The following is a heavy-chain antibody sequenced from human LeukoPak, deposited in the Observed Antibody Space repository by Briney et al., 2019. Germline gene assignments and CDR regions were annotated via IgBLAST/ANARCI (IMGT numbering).Heavy chain of an antibody. CDR2: IYYSGST. Sequence: PSETLSLTCAVYGGSFSGYYWSWIRQPPGKGLGWFGYIYYSGSTNYNPSLKSRVTISVDTSKNQFSLKLSSVTAADTAVYYCARLEGGSGWYYFDYWGQGTLVTVSS. CDR1: GGSFSGYY. J-gene: IGHJ4*02. D-gene: IGHD6-19*01. CDR3: ARLEGGSGWYYFDY. V-gene: IGHV4-59*08.